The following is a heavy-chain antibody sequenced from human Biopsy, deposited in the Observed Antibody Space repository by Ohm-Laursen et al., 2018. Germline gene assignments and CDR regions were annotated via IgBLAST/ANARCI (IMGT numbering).Heavy chain of an antibody. CDR2: IYASETT. V-gene: IGHV4-4*07. CDR1: GGSLSGYS. CDR3: AREFTYNYGAKGAIDI. Sequence: TLSLTCTVSGGSLSGYSWNWIRQPAGKGLEWIGRIYASETTHFNPSLRSRLIMSVDTSRNQFSLRLSSVTAADTAIYYCAREFTYNYGAKGAIDIWGQGTKVTVSS. D-gene: IGHD4/OR15-4a*01. J-gene: IGHJ3*02.